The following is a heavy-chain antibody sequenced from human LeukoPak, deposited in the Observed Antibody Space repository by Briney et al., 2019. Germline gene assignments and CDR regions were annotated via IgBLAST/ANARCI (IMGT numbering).Heavy chain of an antibody. CDR1: GFTFSSSW. CDR2: IRPDGSEE. Sequence: PGGSLRLSCAASGFTFSSSWMSWVRQAPGKGLQWVATIRPDGSEEYYVDSVKGRFTISKDNARNSVFLQLNSLRAEDAAMYYCARDRYGDYGDWGRGTLVTVSS. CDR3: ARDRYGDYGD. D-gene: IGHD4-17*01. J-gene: IGHJ4*02. V-gene: IGHV3-7*01.